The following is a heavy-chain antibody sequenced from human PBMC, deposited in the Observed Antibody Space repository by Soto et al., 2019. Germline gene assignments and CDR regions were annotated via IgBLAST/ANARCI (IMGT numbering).Heavy chain of an antibody. CDR2: IYWDDDK. Sequence: QITLKESGPTLVKPTQTLTLTCTFSGFSLSTSGVGVGWIRQPPGKALEWLAVIYWDDDKRYSPSLKSRLTITNDTSKNQVVLTMTNMDPVDTGTYYCNRARGWFGDQKRTFDYWGQGTLVTVSS. J-gene: IGHJ4*02. CDR1: GFSLSTSGVG. V-gene: IGHV2-5*02. CDR3: NRARGWFGDQKRTFDY. D-gene: IGHD3-10*01.